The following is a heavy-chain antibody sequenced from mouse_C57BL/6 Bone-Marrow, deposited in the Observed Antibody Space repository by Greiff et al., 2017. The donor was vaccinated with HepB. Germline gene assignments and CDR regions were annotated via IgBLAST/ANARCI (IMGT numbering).Heavy chain of an antibody. CDR2: INPNSGST. D-gene: IGHD2-4*01. J-gene: IGHJ3*01. CDR1: GYTFTSYW. Sequence: QVQLQQPGAELVKPGASVKLSCKASGYTFTSYWMHWVKQRPGQGLEWIGMINPNSGSTNYNEKFKSKATLTVDKSSSTAYMQLSSLTSEDSAVYYCARYDYYSWFAYWGQGTLVTVSA. CDR3: ARYDYYSWFAY. V-gene: IGHV1-64*01.